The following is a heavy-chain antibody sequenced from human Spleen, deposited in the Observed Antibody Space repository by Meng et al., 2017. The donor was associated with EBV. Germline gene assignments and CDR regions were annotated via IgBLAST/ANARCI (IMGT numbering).Heavy chain of an antibody. J-gene: IGHJ3*02. CDR3: AHKLLDYDAFDI. V-gene: IGHV2-5*02. D-gene: IGHD3-10*01. Sequence: QNTLKQSCPTRVKPTRTPPLTCTVSGVALRTNGVAVGWVRQPPGKALEWLGIIYWDDDKRYSPSLKNRLTITKDTSKNQVVLSMANMDPVDTATYYCAHKLLDYDAFDIWVQGTLVTVSS. CDR1: GVALRTNGVA. CDR2: IYWDDDK.